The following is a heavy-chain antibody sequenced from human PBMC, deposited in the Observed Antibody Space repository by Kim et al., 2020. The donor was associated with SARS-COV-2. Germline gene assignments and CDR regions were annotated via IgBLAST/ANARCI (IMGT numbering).Heavy chain of an antibody. J-gene: IGHJ6*02. CDR1: GDSVSSNSAA. CDR3: ARQAVAGHYYYYGMDV. Sequence: SQTLSLTCAISGDSVSSNSAAWNWIRQSTSRGLEWLGRTYYRSKWYNDYAVSVKSRITINPDTSKNQFSLQLNSVTPEDTAVYYCARQAVAGHYYYYGMDVWGQGTTVTVSS. CDR2: TYYRSKWYN. V-gene: IGHV6-1*01. D-gene: IGHD6-19*01.